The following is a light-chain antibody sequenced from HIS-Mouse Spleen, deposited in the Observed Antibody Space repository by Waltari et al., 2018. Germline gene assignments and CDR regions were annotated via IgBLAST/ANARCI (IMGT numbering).Light chain of an antibody. CDR1: QGISNY. V-gene: IGKV1-27*01. CDR3: QKYNSALEGT. J-gene: IGKJ3*01. CDR2: AAS. Sequence: DIQMTQSPSSLSASVGDRVTITCRASQGISNYLAWYQQKPGKVPKLLIYAASTLQSGVPSRFSGSGSGTDFTLTISSLQPEDVATYYCQKYNSALEGTFGPGTKVDIK.